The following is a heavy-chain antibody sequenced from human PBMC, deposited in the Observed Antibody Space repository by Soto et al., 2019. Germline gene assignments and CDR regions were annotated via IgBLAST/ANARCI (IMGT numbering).Heavy chain of an antibody. D-gene: IGHD3-9*01. V-gene: IGHV4-34*09. CDR2: INHSGST. CDR1: GGSFSGYY. Sequence: SETLSITCAVYGGSFSGYYWSWIRQPPGKGLEWIGEINHSGSTNYNPSLKSRVTISVDTSKNQFSLKLSSVTAADTAVYYCARARPELRYFDWLLPHEAFHIWGQGTRVIV. J-gene: IGHJ3*02. CDR3: ARARPELRYFDWLLPHEAFHI.